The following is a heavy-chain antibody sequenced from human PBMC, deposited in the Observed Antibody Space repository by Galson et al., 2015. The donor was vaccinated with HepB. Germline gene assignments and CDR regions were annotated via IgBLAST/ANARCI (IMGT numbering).Heavy chain of an antibody. V-gene: IGHV1-24*01. CDR2: FDPEDGET. Sequence: SVKVSCKVSGYTLTELSMHWVRQAPGKGLEWMGGFDPEDGETIYAQKFQGRVTMTEDTSTDTAYMELSSLRSEDTAVYYCATDFRHCSGGSCYDPQEYFQHWGQGTLITVSS. CDR1: GYTLTELS. J-gene: IGHJ1*01. D-gene: IGHD2-15*01. CDR3: ATDFRHCSGGSCYDPQEYFQH.